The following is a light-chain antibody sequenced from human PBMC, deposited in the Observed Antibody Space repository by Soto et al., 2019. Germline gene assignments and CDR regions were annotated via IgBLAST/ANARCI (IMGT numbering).Light chain of an antibody. Sequence: DIPMTQSPSSVSASVGDRVTFTCRASQDIDNYLAWYQQKPGKAPKLLIYLASSLQTGVPSRFSGSGSGTDFTLTISSLQPEDFATYFCLQGSDFPLTVGGGPKVEI. CDR1: QDIDNY. CDR2: LAS. J-gene: IGKJ4*01. CDR3: LQGSDFPLT. V-gene: IGKV1D-12*01.